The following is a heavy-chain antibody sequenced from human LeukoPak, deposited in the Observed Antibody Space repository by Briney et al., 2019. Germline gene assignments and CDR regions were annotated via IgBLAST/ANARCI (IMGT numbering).Heavy chain of an antibody. CDR2: IIPILGIA. D-gene: IGHD3-3*01. J-gene: IGHJ6*02. CDR3: ARTRAYDSLGGMDV. Sequence: SVKVSCKASGGTFSSYAICWVRQAPGQGLEWMGRIIPILGIANYAQKFQGRVTITADKSTSTAYMELSSLRSEDTAVYYCARTRAYDSLGGMDVWAKGPRSPSP. V-gene: IGHV1-69*04. CDR1: GGTFSSYA.